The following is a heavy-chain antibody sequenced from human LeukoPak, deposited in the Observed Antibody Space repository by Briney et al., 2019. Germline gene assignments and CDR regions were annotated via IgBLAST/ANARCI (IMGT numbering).Heavy chain of an antibody. J-gene: IGHJ4*02. Sequence: PGGSLRLSCAASGFTFSTYSMNWVRQVPGKGLEWVSSISSSSTYIYYADSVKGRFTISRDNAKNSLYLQMNSLRAEDTAVYYCGTWTTVASYFDYWGQGTLVTVSS. V-gene: IGHV3-21*06. CDR3: GTWTTVASYFDY. D-gene: IGHD4-17*01. CDR1: GFTFSTYS. CDR2: ISSSSTYI.